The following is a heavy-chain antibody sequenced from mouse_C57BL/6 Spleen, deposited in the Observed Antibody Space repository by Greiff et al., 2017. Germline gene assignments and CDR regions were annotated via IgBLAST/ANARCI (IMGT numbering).Heavy chain of an antibody. V-gene: IGHV1-78*01. CDR1: GYTFTDPT. CDR3: ARGTIVAGGKFAY. CDR2: MYPRDGST. J-gene: IGHJ3*01. Sequence: QVQLQQSDAELVKPGASVKISCKVSGYTFTDPTIHWMKQRPEQGLEWIGYMYPRDGSTKYNEKFKGKATLTADKSSRTAYMQLNSLTSEASAVYFCARGTIVAGGKFAYWGQGTLLTVSA. D-gene: IGHD1-1*01.